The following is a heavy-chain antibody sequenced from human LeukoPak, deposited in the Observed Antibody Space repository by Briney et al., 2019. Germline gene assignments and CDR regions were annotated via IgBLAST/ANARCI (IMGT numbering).Heavy chain of an antibody. D-gene: IGHD3-3*01. CDR3: ATSSRFLAMDV. V-gene: IGHV3-30*01. CDR1: GLTFSSYA. Sequence: PGRSLRLSCAASGLTFSSYAMHWVRQAPGKGLEWVAVISYDGSNKYYADSVKGRFTISRDNSKNTPYLQMNSLRAEDTAVYYCATSSRFLAMDVLGKGTTVTVFS. J-gene: IGHJ6*04. CDR2: ISYDGSNK.